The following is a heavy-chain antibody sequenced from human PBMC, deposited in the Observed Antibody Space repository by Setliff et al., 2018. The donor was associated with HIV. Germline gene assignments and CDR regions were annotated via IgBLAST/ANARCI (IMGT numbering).Heavy chain of an antibody. J-gene: IGHJ6*03. D-gene: IGHD4-17*01. CDR2: INPSGGST. CDR1: GYTFASYS. CDR3: ARAAPDYGTLYYMDV. Sequence: GASVKVSCKASGYTFASYSIYWVRQAPGQGLEWVGVINPSGGSTDYAQRFQGRVTMTRDTSATTVYMELSSLRSEDTALYYCARAAPDYGTLYYMDVWGTGTTVTVSS. V-gene: IGHV1-46*01.